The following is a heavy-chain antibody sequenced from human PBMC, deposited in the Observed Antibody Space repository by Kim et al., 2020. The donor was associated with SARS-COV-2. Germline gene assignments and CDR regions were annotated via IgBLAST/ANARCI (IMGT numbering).Heavy chain of an antibody. V-gene: IGHV4-4*07. CDR2: IYTSGST. D-gene: IGHD3-10*01. Sequence: SETLSLTCTVSGGSISSYYWSWIRQPAGKGLEWIGRIYTSGSTNYNPSLKSRVTMSVDTSKNQFSLKLSSVTAADTAVYYCARHVWFGELLEHYNGMDVWGQGTTVTVSS. J-gene: IGHJ6*02. CDR3: ARHVWFGELLEHYNGMDV. CDR1: GGSISSYY.